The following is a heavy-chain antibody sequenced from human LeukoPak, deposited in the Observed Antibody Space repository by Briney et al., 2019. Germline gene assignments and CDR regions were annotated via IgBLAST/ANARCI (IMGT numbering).Heavy chain of an antibody. CDR2: INPNSGGT. D-gene: IGHD3-9*01. J-gene: IGHJ4*02. CDR3: AADPYYDILTRAWDY. V-gene: IGHV1-2*02. CDR1: GYTFTGYY. Sequence: ASVKVSCKASGYTFTGYYMHWVRQAPGQGLEWMGWINPNSGGTNYAQKFQGRVTMTRDTSISTAYMELSRLRSDDTAVYYCAADPYYDILTRAWDYWGQGTLVTVSS.